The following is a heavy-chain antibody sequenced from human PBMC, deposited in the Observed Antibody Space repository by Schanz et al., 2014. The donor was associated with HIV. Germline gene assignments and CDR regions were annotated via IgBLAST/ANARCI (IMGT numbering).Heavy chain of an antibody. Sequence: VQLVESGGGLVRPGGSLRLSCAASGSTFSSYWMHWVRQAPGKGLVWVSRINSDGSSTNYADSVKGRFTISRDNAKNTLYLQMNSLRAEDTAVYYCVRLMSSDYDFYHYGMDVWGQGTTVIVSS. CDR2: INSDGSST. D-gene: IGHD4-17*01. V-gene: IGHV3-74*01. J-gene: IGHJ6*02. CDR3: VRLMSSDYDFYHYGMDV. CDR1: GSTFSSYW.